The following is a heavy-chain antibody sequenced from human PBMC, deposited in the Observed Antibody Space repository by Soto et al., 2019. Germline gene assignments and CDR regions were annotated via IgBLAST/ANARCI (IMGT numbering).Heavy chain of an antibody. D-gene: IGHD4-17*01. V-gene: IGHV1-8*01. CDR3: ARGMKYGDYSRWFDP. J-gene: IGHJ5*02. CDR2: MNPNSGNT. CDR1: GYTFTSYD. Sequence: QVQLVQSGAEVKKPGASVKVSCKASGYTFTSYDINWVRQATGQGFEYLGWMNPNSGNTGYVKKFQGRVPMTRDTSMSTAYMELSSLRFEDAAVYYCARGMKYGDYSRWFDPWGPGTLVTVSS.